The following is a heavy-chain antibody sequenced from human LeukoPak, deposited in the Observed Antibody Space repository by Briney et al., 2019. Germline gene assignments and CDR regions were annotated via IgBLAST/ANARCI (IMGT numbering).Heavy chain of an antibody. Sequence: GGSLRLSCAGSGFTFSNYWMTWVRQAPGKGLEWVANVKQDESEKHYVDSVKGRFTISRDNAKSSLYLRMGSLRVEDTAVYYCARDRDYHDDRTDYYYDAFDIWGQGTTVTVSS. CDR2: VKQDESEK. J-gene: IGHJ3*02. D-gene: IGHD3-22*01. CDR3: ARDRDYHDDRTDYYYDAFDI. V-gene: IGHV3-7*01. CDR1: GFTFSNYW.